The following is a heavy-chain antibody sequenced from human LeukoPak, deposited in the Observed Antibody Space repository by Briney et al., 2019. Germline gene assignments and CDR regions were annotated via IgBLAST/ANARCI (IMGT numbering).Heavy chain of an antibody. CDR1: GLTFSSYA. CDR2: ITGSGAFT. V-gene: IGHV3-23*01. CDR3: AKRSAESSGYFDY. Sequence: GGSLRLSCAASGLTFSSYAMHWVRQAPGRGLEWVSAITGSGAFTDYADSVKGRFTISRDNPKNTLYLQMNSLRAEDTAVYYCAKRSAESSGYFDYWGQGTLVTVSS. J-gene: IGHJ4*02. D-gene: IGHD6-19*01.